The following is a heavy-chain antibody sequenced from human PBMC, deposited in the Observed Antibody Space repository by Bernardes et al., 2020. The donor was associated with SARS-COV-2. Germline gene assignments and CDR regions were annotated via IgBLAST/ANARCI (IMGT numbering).Heavy chain of an antibody. D-gene: IGHD2-15*01. CDR2: IGGDGSGI. Sequence: GGSLRLSCAASGITFSSYWMHWVRQVPGKGLVWVARIGGDGSGITYADSVRGRFTISRDNAKNTLYLQMNSLRAEDAAVYFCAGTTITCCDYWGQGTLVTVSS. CDR3: AGTTITCCDY. J-gene: IGHJ4*02. CDR1: GITFSSYW. V-gene: IGHV3-74*01.